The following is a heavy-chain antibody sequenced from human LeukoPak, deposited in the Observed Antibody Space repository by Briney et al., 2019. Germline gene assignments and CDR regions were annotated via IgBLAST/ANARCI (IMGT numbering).Heavy chain of an antibody. Sequence: PGGSLRLSCAASGFSFSSFAMTWVRQAPGKWLEWVSTIRSNGATAYYADSVEGRFTISRDNSKNTLYLRMSSLRADDTAVYYCAKGGPGVGGYFDDWGQGTLVTVSS. V-gene: IGHV3-23*01. CDR2: IRSNGATA. J-gene: IGHJ4*02. CDR1: GFSFSSFA. CDR3: AKGGPGVGGYFDD. D-gene: IGHD3-16*01.